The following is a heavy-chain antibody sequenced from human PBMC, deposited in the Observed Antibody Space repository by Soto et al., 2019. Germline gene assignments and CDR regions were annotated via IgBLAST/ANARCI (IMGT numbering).Heavy chain of an antibody. CDR2: FDPEDGET. D-gene: IGHD3-16*01. CDR3: ATGFAVIGGLDH. J-gene: IGHJ4*02. Sequence: QVQLVQSGAEVKKPGASVKVSCKVSGYTLTELSMHWVRQAPGKGLEWMGGFDPEDGETIYAQKCQGRVTMTEDTSTDTAYMEINSLRPEDTAVNYCATGFAVIGGLDHWGQGTLVTVSS. V-gene: IGHV1-24*01. CDR1: GYTLTELS.